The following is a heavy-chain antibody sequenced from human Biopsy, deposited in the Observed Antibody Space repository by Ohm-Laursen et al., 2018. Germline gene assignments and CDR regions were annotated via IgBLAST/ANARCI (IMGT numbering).Heavy chain of an antibody. CDR2: IFYSANT. V-gene: IGHV4-31*03. J-gene: IGHJ4*02. Sequence: SQTLSLTCTVSGVSINGGRYYWNWIRPHPGKGLVWIGNIFYSANTYYNPSLKSRVTISVDTSKNQFSLKLSSVTAADTAVYYCARLGSGDYLPTFFDFWGQGALVTVSS. CDR3: ARLGSGDYLPTFFDF. D-gene: IGHD2-15*01. CDR1: GVSINGGRYY.